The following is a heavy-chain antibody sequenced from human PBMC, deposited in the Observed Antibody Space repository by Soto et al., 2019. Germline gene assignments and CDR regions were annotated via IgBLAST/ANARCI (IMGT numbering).Heavy chain of an antibody. J-gene: IGHJ6*02. CDR3: ARDAVEMATKFKYYYYGMDV. CDR1: GCTFSSYG. V-gene: IGHV3-33*01. D-gene: IGHD5-12*01. CDR2: IWYEGSNK. Sequence: QVQLVESGGGVVQPGSSLRLSCAASGCTFSSYGMHWVRQAPGKGLEWVAVIWYEGSNKYYADSVKGRFTISRDTCKNTLYMQMNSLRGEDTAVYYCARDAVEMATKFKYYYYGMDVWGQGTTVTVSS.